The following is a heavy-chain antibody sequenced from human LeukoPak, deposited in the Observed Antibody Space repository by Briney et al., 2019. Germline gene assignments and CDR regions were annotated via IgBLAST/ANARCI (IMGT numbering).Heavy chain of an antibody. CDR2: IYSGGST. CDR3: ARAALGFDY. CDR1: GFTFSSYS. V-gene: IGHV3-66*01. Sequence: GGSLRLSCAASGFTFSSYSMSWVRQAPGKGLEWVSVIYSGGSTYYADSVKGRFTISRDNSKNTLYLQMNSLRAEDTAVYYCARAALGFDYWGQGTLVTVSS. D-gene: IGHD1-26*01. J-gene: IGHJ4*02.